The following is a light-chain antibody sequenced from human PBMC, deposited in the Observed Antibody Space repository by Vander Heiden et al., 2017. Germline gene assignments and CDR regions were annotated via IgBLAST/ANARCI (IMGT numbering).Light chain of an antibody. CDR2: WAS. J-gene: IGKJ4*01. Sequence: DSLALSLGERATINCKSSQSVLYSSNNKNYLAWYQQKPGQPPKLLIYWASTRESGVPDRISGSGSGTDFTLTISSLQAEDVAVYSCQQYFDSPLTFGGGTRVEIK. CDR3: QQYFDSPLT. CDR1: QSVLYSSNNKNY. V-gene: IGKV4-1*01.